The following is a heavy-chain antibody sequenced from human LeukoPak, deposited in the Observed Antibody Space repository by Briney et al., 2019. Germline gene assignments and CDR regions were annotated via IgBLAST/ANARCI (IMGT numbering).Heavy chain of an antibody. J-gene: IGHJ5*02. CDR2: IYHSGST. V-gene: IGHV4-38-2*02. Sequence: SETLSLTCTVSGYPISSGYYWGWIRQPPGKGLEWIGSIYHSGSTYYNPSLKSRVTISVDTSKNQFSLKLSSVTAADTAVYYCAKQLSGWFDPWGQGTLVTVSS. CDR3: AKQLSGWFDP. CDR1: GYPISSGYY. D-gene: IGHD5-24*01.